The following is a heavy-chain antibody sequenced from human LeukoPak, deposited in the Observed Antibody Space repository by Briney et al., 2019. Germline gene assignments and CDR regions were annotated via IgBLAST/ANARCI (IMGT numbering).Heavy chain of an antibody. J-gene: IGHJ2*01. CDR2: ISISGGDT. CDR3: AKDLTVTTRGGLWYFDL. D-gene: IGHD3-10*01. CDR1: GFTFSSYA. V-gene: IGHV3-23*01. Sequence: GGSLRLSCAASGFTFSSYAMSWVHQAPGKGLEWVSAISISGGDTYYADSVKGRFTISRDNSKNTVYLQMNSLRAEDTAVYYCAKDLTVTTRGGLWYFDLWGHGTLVTVSS.